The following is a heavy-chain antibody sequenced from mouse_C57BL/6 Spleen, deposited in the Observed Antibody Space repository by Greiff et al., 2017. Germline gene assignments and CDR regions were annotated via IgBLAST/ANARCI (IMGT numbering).Heavy chain of an antibody. J-gene: IGHJ2*01. CDR2: ISYDGSN. D-gene: IGHD1-1*01. V-gene: IGHV3-6*01. Sequence: EVQLQESGPGLVKPSQSLSLTCSVTGYSITSGYYWNWIRQFPGNKLEWMGYISYDGSNNYNPSLKNRISITRDTSKNQFFLKLNSVTTEDTATYYCARTYYYGRENYFDYWGQGTTLTVSS. CDR3: ARTYYYGRENYFDY. CDR1: GYSITSGYY.